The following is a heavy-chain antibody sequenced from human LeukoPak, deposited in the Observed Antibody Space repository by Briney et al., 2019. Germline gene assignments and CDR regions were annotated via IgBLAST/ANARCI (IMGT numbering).Heavy chain of an antibody. CDR2: IWYDGSNK. Sequence: GRSLRLSCAASGFTFSSYGMHWVRQAPGKGLEWVAVIWYDGSNKYYADSVKGRFTISRDNSKNTLYLQMNSLRAEDTAVYYCAKGDRYYDILTGYYSPVDYWGQGTLVTVSS. CDR1: GFTFSSYG. V-gene: IGHV3-33*06. CDR3: AKGDRYYDILTGYYSPVDY. D-gene: IGHD3-9*01. J-gene: IGHJ4*02.